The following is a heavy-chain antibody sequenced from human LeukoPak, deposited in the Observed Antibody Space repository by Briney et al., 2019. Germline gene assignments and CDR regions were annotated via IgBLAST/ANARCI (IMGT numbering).Heavy chain of an antibody. Sequence: SETLSLTCTVSGGSISSSSYYWGWIRQPPGKGLEWIGSIYYSGSTYYNPALKSRGTISVDTSKNQFSLKLSSVTASGTAVYYCARDLLTRVERYYYMDVWGKGTTVSVSS. CDR3: ARDLLTRVERYYYMDV. CDR2: IYYSGST. D-gene: IGHD1-1*01. V-gene: IGHV4-39*07. CDR1: GGSISSSSYY. J-gene: IGHJ6*03.